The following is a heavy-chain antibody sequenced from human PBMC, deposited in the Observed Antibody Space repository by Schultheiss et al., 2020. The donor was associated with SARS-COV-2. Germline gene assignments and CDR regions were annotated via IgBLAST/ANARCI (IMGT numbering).Heavy chain of an antibody. D-gene: IGHD4-17*01. V-gene: IGHV3-7*01. CDR2: IKQDGSEK. Sequence: GGSLRLSCAASGFTFSSYAMHWVRQAPGKGLEWVANIKQDGSEKYYADSVKGRFTISRDNSKNTLYLQMNSLRAEDTAVYYCAATTVTVTRYYYGMDVWGQGTTVTVSS. CDR1: GFTFSSYA. CDR3: AATTVTVTRYYYGMDV. J-gene: IGHJ6*02.